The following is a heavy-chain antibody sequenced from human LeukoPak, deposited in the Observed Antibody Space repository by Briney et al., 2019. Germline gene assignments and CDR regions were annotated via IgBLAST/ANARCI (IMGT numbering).Heavy chain of an antibody. CDR3: ARDLGAFDI. V-gene: IGHV4-38-2*02. Sequence: PSETLSLTCTVSGYSISSGYYWGWIRQPPGKGLEWIGSIYHSGSTYYNPSLKSRVTISVDTSKNQFSLKLSSVTAADTAVYYCARDLGAFDIWGQGTMVTVSS. J-gene: IGHJ3*02. CDR2: IYHSGST. CDR1: GYSISSGYY.